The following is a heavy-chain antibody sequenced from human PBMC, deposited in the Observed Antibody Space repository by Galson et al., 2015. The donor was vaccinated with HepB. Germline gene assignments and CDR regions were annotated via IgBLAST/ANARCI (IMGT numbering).Heavy chain of an antibody. V-gene: IGHV3-21*01. Sequence: SLRLSCAASGFTLSTYTMTWVRQGPGKGLEWVSSISRGSSYIYYADSVKGRFTTSRDNAKSSLFLHLNSLRAEDTAIYFCARDWFSTSGSYEGLDVWGPGTSVTVSS. CDR1: GFTLSTYT. CDR2: ISRGSSYI. J-gene: IGHJ6*02. CDR3: ARDWFSTSGSYEGLDV. D-gene: IGHD3-10*01.